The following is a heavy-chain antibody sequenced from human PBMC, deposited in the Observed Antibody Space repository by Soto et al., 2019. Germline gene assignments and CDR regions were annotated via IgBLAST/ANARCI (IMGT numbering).Heavy chain of an antibody. CDR1: GFTFGDYA. D-gene: IGHD3-22*01. CDR2: IRSKSYGGTT. V-gene: IGHV3-49*03. J-gene: IGHJ3*02. CDR3: SRDHHYYDSRDYYNDAFDI. Sequence: PGGSLRLSCTASGFTFGDYAMSWFRQAPGKGLEWVSFIRSKSYGGTTEYAASVKDRFTISRDDSKNIAYLQMNSLKTEDTAVYYCSRDHHYYDSRDYYNDAFDIWGQGTMVTVSS.